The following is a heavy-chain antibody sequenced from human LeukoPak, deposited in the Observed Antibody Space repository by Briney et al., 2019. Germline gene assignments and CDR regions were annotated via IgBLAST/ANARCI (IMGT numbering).Heavy chain of an antibody. V-gene: IGHV3-74*01. CDR1: GFTFSSYW. CDR3: AKDLFGGDYVWGSYRSLTYFDY. J-gene: IGHJ4*02. Sequence: GGSLRLSCAASGFTFSSYWMNWVRQAPGKGLVWVSRIASDGSSTTYADSVKGRFSISRDNAKNTLYLQMNSLRAEDTAVYYCAKDLFGGDYVWGSYRSLTYFDYWGQGTLVTVSS. CDR2: IASDGSST. D-gene: IGHD3-16*02.